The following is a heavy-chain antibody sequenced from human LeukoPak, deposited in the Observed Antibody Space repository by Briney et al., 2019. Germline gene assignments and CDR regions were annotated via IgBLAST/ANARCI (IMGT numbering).Heavy chain of an antibody. Sequence: GGSLRLSCAASGFTLSSYAMHWVRQAPGKGLEYVSAISSNGGSTYYANSVKGRFTISRDNSKNTLYLQMGSLRAEDMAVYYCARGGPSDYYDSSGYEAFDIWGQGTMVTVSS. CDR1: GFTLSSYA. D-gene: IGHD3-22*01. CDR2: ISSNGGST. V-gene: IGHV3-64*01. CDR3: ARGGPSDYYDSSGYEAFDI. J-gene: IGHJ3*02.